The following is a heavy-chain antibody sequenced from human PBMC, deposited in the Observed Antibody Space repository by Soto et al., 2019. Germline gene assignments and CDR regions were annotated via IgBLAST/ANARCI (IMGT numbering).Heavy chain of an antibody. CDR2: ISGYTGDT. CDR1: GYTFSSYG. CDR3: ARFGFLTAFDP. J-gene: IGHJ5*02. D-gene: IGHD2-21*01. Sequence: QVQLVQSGAEVKKPGASVKVSCKASGYTFSSYGISWVRQAPGQGLECMGWISGYTGDTIYAQKFQGRVTMTADTSTSTAYMELRSLRSDDTAVYYWARFGFLTAFDPWGQGTLVTVSS. V-gene: IGHV1-18*01.